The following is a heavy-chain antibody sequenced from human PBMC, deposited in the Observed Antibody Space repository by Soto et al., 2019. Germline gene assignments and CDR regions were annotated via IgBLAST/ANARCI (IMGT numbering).Heavy chain of an antibody. CDR3: ARARRAPIAAAGTGWFDP. D-gene: IGHD6-13*01. Sequence: EPLSLTCAVYGGSFSGYYWSWIRQPPGKGLEWIGEINHSGSTNYNPSLKSRVTISVDTSKNQFSLKLSSVTAADTAVYYCARARRAPIAAAGTGWFDPWGQGTLVTVSS. CDR2: INHSGST. J-gene: IGHJ5*02. CDR1: GGSFSGYY. V-gene: IGHV4-34*01.